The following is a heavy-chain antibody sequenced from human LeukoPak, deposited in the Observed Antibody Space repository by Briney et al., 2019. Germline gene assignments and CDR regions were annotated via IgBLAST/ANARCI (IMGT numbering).Heavy chain of an antibody. V-gene: IGHV5-51*01. CDR1: GYSFNAYW. CDR3: ARPNITSYYDSRGYDAFDV. J-gene: IGHJ3*01. CDR2: IYPDDSDT. D-gene: IGHD3-22*01. Sequence: GESLKISCKGSGYSFNAYWIAWVRQMPGKGLEWMGIIYPDDSDTRYSPSFQGQVTISADKSVRTAYLQWSSLKASDTAMYYCARPNITSYYDSRGYDAFDVWGQGTMVTVSS.